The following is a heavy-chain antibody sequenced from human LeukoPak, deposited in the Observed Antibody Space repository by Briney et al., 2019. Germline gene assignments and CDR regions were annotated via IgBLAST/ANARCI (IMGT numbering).Heavy chain of an antibody. J-gene: IGHJ3*02. CDR1: GGSVSSHTYY. Sequence: SETLSLTCTVSGGSVSSHTYYWGWIRQPPGKGLEWIGSIYYSGSTYYNPSLKSRVTISVDTSKNQFSLKLSSVTAADTAVYYCARSGYSYGYGAFDIWGQGTMVTVSS. CDR3: ARSGYSYGYGAFDI. D-gene: IGHD5-18*01. V-gene: IGHV4-39*01. CDR2: IYYSGST.